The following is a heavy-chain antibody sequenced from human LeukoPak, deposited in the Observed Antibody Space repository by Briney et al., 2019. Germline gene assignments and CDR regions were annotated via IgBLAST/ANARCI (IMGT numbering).Heavy chain of an antibody. V-gene: IGHV4-34*01. CDR3: ARADYYYGMDV. CDR1: GGSFSGYY. Sequence: SETLSLTCAVYGGSFSGYYWSWIRQPPGKGLEWIGEINHSGSTNYNPSLKSRVTISVDTSKNQFSLKLSSVTAADTAVYYCARADYYYGMDVRGQGTTVTVSS. CDR2: INHSGST. J-gene: IGHJ6*02.